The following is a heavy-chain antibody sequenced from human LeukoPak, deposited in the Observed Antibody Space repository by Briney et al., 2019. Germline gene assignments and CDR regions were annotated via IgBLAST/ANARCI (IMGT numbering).Heavy chain of an antibody. CDR2: INDSEST. D-gene: IGHD3-22*01. V-gene: IGHV4-34*01. Sequence: SETLSLTCAVYGGSFSGYYWTWIRQPPGKGLEWIGEINDSESTNYNPSLKSRVTISVDTSKNQFSLTLSSMSAADTAVYYCARAPDSYNYDSSGYRAGSDGFDTWGQGTRVTVSS. J-gene: IGHJ3*02. CDR1: GGSFSGYY. CDR3: ARAPDSYNYDSSGYRAGSDGFDT.